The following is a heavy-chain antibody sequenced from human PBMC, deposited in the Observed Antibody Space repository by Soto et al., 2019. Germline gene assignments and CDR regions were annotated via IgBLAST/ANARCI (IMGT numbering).Heavy chain of an antibody. J-gene: IGHJ6*02. D-gene: IGHD5-18*01. Sequence: PSETLSLTCTISGDSINNYFWNWIRQTPGKGLEWIGYISYSGSTSYNPSLQSRVTISSDTSKNHFSLKLSSVTAADTAVYYCARARQRDTGRGLDVWGQGNTVTVSS. CDR3: ARARQRDTGRGLDV. CDR2: ISYSGST. CDR1: GDSINNYF. V-gene: IGHV4-59*01.